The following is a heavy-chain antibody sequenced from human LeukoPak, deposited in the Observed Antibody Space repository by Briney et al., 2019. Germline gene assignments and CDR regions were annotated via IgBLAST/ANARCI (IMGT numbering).Heavy chain of an antibody. CDR2: VSSGSTTT. J-gene: IGHJ3*02. V-gene: IGHV3-48*01. CDR3: ARDAYYYDSGNKGAFDI. CDR1: GFTFSRFS. Sequence: PGGSLRLSCVASGFTFSRFSMNWVRQAPGKGLEWISCVSSGSTTTYYADSVKGRFTISRDNAKNSLYLQMNSLRAEDTAVYYCARDAYYYDSGNKGAFDIWGQGTMVTVSS. D-gene: IGHD3-22*01.